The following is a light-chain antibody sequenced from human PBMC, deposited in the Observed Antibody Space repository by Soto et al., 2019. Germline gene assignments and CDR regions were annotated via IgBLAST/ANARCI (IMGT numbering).Light chain of an antibody. Sequence: QSVLPQPPSASGSPGQSVTISCTGTSSDVGGSNYVSWYQQHPGKAPKLMIYEVSKRPSGVPDRFSGSKSGNTASLTVSGLQAEDEADYYCSSYAGSNNYVFGTGTKVTVL. CDR1: SSDVGGSNY. CDR3: SSYAGSNNYV. V-gene: IGLV2-8*01. CDR2: EVS. J-gene: IGLJ1*01.